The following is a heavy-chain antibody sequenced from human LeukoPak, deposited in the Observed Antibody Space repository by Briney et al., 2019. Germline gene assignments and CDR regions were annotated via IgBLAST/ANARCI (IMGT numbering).Heavy chain of an antibody. CDR2: IRNKANNHAT. CDR1: GFTFSGSA. J-gene: IGHJ4*02. Sequence: GGSLRLSCAASGFTFSGSAVHWVRQASGKGLEWVGRIRNKANNHATAYTASMEGRFTISRDDSKNTAYLLMNSLQSEDTAVYYRRFLTSTSDYWGQGILVTVSS. D-gene: IGHD2/OR15-2a*01. V-gene: IGHV3-73*01. CDR3: RFLTSTSDY.